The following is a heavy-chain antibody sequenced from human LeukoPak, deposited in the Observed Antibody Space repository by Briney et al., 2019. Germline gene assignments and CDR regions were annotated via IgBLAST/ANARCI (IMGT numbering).Heavy chain of an antibody. CDR3: ARDGSAIAAAGKVDY. CDR1: GFTFSTYS. J-gene: IGHJ4*02. Sequence: GGSLRLSCAASGFTFSTYSMNWVRQAPGKGLEWVSSISTSSSYIYYADSVKGRFTISRDNAKNSLYLQMNSLRAEDTAVYYCARDGSAIAAAGKVDYWGQGNLVTVSS. D-gene: IGHD6-13*01. CDR2: ISTSSSYI. V-gene: IGHV3-21*01.